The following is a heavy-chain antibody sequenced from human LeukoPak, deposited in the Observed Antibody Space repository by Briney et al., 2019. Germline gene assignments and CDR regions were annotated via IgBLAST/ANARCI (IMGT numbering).Heavy chain of an antibody. CDR3: ARDYLYAFDY. CDR1: GFSFSSYS. CDR2: ISGSGNAV. Sequence: GGSLRLSCAASGFSFSSYSMNWVRQAPGKGLEWVSYISGSGNAVHYTDSVKGRFTISRDNAKNALYLQMNSLRAEDTAVYFCARDYLYAFDYWGQGTLVTVSS. J-gene: IGHJ4*02. D-gene: IGHD2-2*01. V-gene: IGHV3-48*01.